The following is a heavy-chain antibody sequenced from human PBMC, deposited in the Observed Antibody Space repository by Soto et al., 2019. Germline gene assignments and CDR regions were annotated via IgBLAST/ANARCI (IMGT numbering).Heavy chain of an antibody. CDR1: GFTFSSYS. J-gene: IGHJ4*02. Sequence: GGSLRLSCAASGFTFSSYSMNWVRQAPGKGLEWVSYISSSSSTIYYADSVKGRFTISRDNAKNSLYLQMNSLRDEDTAVYYCARDEAADSSGYYLPFDYWGQGTLVTVSS. CDR2: ISSSSSTI. CDR3: ARDEAADSSGYYLPFDY. V-gene: IGHV3-48*02. D-gene: IGHD3-22*01.